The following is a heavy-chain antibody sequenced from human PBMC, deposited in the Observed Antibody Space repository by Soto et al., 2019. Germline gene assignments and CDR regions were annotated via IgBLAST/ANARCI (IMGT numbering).Heavy chain of an antibody. CDR2: ISDDGSNK. CDR1: GLTLCNYG. J-gene: IGHJ6*02. D-gene: IGHD3-3*01. CDR3: TKRRNVLRFLEWSSGMEV. Sequence: GGSLRLSCAACGLTLCNYGMHWVRQAPGKGLEWVAFISDDGSNKYYADSMKGRFTMSRDNSKSTLYLQMNSLRVEDTAVYYCTKRRNVLRFLEWSSGMEVWGQGTTVTVSS. V-gene: IGHV3-30*18.